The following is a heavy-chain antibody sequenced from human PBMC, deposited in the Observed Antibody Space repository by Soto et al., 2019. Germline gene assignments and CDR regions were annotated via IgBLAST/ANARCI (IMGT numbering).Heavy chain of an antibody. CDR1: GYTFSSYS. CDR3: ARDNGDYDF. J-gene: IGHJ4*02. Sequence: QIQMVQSGAEVKQPGASVKISCKTSGYTFSSYSINWVRQAPGQGLEGMAWISTTSGNTHYAERVQGRVTVTLDTAARTACMEMWGLTSDDTAGYFCARDNGDYDFWGQGTLVTVSS. V-gene: IGHV1-18*01. CDR2: ISTTSGNT. D-gene: IGHD2-8*01.